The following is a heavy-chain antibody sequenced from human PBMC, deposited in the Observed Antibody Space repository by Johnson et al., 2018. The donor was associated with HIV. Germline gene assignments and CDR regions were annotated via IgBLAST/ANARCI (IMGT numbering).Heavy chain of an antibody. CDR2: IKSKTDGGTT. Sequence: QAPGKGLEWVGRIKSKTDGGTTDYAAPVKGRFTISRDDSKNTLYLQMNSLKTEDTAVYYCTTGTTVPTWDWGQGTMVTVSS. CDR3: TTGTTVPTWD. D-gene: IGHD4-17*01. J-gene: IGHJ3*01. V-gene: IGHV3-15*01.